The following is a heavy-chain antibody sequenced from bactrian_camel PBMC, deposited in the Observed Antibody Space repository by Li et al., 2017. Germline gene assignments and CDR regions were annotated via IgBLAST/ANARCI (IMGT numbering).Heavy chain of an antibody. CDR1: GYTFSDYW. J-gene: IGHJ4*01. CDR3: ANERVEGGFNY. D-gene: IGHD5*01. CDR2: ISSGGGRT. Sequence: HVQLVESGGGSVQAGGSLRLSCAASGYTFSDYWMYWVRQGPGKGLEWVSGISSGGGRTYYADSVKGRFTISRDDAKNTLYLQLNSLKTEDTAMYYCANERVEGGFNYWGQGTQVTVS. V-gene: IGHV3S1*01.